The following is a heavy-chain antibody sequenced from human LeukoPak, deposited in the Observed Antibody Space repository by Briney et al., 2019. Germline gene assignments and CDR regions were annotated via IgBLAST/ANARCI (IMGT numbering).Heavy chain of an antibody. CDR2: ISGSGGRT. V-gene: IGHV3-23*01. J-gene: IGHJ4*02. CDR3: ATYDPLDY. Sequence: RPGGSLRLSCAASGFTFSSYAMSWVRQAPGKGLEWVSGISGSGGRTHYADSVKGRFTISRDISKKTLYLQMNSLRAEDTAVYYCATYDPLDYWGQGTLVTVSS. D-gene: IGHD3-3*01. CDR1: GFTFSSYA.